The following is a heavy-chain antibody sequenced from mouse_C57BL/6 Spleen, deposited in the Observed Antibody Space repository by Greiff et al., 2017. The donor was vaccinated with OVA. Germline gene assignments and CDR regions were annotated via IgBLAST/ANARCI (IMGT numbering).Heavy chain of an antibody. Sequence: QVQLQQSGPELVKPGASVKISCKASGYAFSSSWMNWVKQRPGKGLEWIGRIYPGDGDTNYNGKFKGKATLTADKSSSTAYMQLSSLTSEDSAVYFCARMAQTAQAPPFDYWGKGTTLTVSS. V-gene: IGHV1-82*01. D-gene: IGHD3-2*02. J-gene: IGHJ2*01. CDR3: ARMAQTAQAPPFDY. CDR1: GYAFSSSW. CDR2: IYPGDGDT.